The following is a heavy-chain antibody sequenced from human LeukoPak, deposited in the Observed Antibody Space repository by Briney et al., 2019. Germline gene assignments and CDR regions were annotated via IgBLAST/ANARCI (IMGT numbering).Heavy chain of an antibody. V-gene: IGHV4-61*02. J-gene: IGHJ6*03. CDR2: IYTSGST. D-gene: IGHD6-13*01. CDR3: ARENWAAAGYYYYMDV. CDR1: GGSITSGSYY. Sequence: SGTLSLTCAVSGGSITSGSYYWSWIRQPAGKGLEWIGRIYTSGSTNYNPSVKSRVTISLDTSNNQFSLKLTSVTAADTAVYFCARENWAAAGYYYYMDVWAKGPRSPSP.